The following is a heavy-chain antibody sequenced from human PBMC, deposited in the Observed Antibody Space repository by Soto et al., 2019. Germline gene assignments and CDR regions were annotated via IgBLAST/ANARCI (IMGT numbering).Heavy chain of an antibody. J-gene: IGHJ5*02. CDR1: GGSSSSRELY. CDR2: IYYSGST. CDR3: ARVTLGYCSGGSCYWFDP. Sequence: TSETLSLTCTVSGGSSSSRELYLGWLRTTPGKGLEWIGYIYYSGSTNYNPSLKSRVTISVDTSKNQFSLKLSSVTAADTAVYYCARVTLGYCSGGSCYWFDPWGQGTLVTVSS. V-gene: IGHV4-61*08. D-gene: IGHD2-15*01.